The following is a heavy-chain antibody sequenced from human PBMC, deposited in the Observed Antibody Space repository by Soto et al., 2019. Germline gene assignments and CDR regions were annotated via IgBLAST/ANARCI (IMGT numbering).Heavy chain of an antibody. CDR3: ARDLYSSSARYFDY. V-gene: IGHV3-21*01. J-gene: IGHJ4*02. D-gene: IGHD6-6*01. Sequence: EVQLVESGGGLVKPGGSLRLSCAASGFTFSSYSMNWVRQAPGKGLEWVSAISSSSSYIYYADSVKGRFTISRDNAKNSLYLQMNSLRAEDTAVYYFARDLYSSSARYFDYWGQGTLVTVSS. CDR2: ISSSSSYI. CDR1: GFTFSSYS.